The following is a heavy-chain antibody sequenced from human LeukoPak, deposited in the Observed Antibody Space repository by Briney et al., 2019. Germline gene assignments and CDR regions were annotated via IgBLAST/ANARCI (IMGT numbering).Heavy chain of an antibody. Sequence: PGGSLRLSCSASGFTVSSNYMSWVRQAPGKGLEWVSVIYSGGSTYYADSVKGRFTISRDNSKNTLYLQMNSLRAEDTAVYYCARDRRQLGMDAFDIWGQGTMVTVSS. CDR1: GFTVSSNY. CDR2: IYSGGST. CDR3: ARDRRQLGMDAFDI. J-gene: IGHJ3*02. D-gene: IGHD6-13*01. V-gene: IGHV3-53*01.